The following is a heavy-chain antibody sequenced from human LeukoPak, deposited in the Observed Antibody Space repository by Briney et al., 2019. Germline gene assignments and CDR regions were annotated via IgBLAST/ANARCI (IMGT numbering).Heavy chain of an antibody. J-gene: IGHJ4*02. V-gene: IGHV4-59*01. CDR3: ARGSGSQGIDY. Sequence: PSETLSLTCTVSGGSISNYYWSWIRQPPGKGLEWVGYISYSGSTNYNPSLKSRVTISVDTSKNQFSLKLSSVTAADTAVYYCARGSGSQGIDYWGQGTLVTVSS. CDR1: GGSISNYY. CDR2: ISYSGST. D-gene: IGHD1-26*01.